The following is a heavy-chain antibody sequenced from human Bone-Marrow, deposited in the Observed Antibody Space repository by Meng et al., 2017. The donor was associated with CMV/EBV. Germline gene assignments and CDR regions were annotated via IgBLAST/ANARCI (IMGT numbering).Heavy chain of an antibody. Sequence: GESLKISCAASGFTFSSYGMHWVRQAPGKGLEWVAVIWYDGSNKYYADSVKGRFTISRDNSKNTLYLQMNSLRAEDTAVYYCAKDAAGMATIYYFDYSGQGILVASSS. CDR2: IWYDGSNK. J-gene: IGHJ4*02. CDR3: AKDAAGMATIYYFDY. CDR1: GFTFSSYG. V-gene: IGHV3-33*06. D-gene: IGHD5-24*01.